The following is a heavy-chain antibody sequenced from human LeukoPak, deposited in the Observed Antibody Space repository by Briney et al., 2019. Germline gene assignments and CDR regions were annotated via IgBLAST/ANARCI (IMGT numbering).Heavy chain of an antibody. CDR2: IYTSGST. Sequence: SETLSLTCTVSGGSTSSHSFYWGWIRQPPGKGLEWIGRIYTSGSTSYNPSLKSRVTISVDTSKNQFSLKLSSVTAADTAVYYCAGNYYGSGSYYSEDRYWGQGTLVTVSS. CDR3: AGNYYGSGSYYSEDRY. V-gene: IGHV4-39*07. J-gene: IGHJ4*02. CDR1: GGSTSSHSFY. D-gene: IGHD3-10*01.